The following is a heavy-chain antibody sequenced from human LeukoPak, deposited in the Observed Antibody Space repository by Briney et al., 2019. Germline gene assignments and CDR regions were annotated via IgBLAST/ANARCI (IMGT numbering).Heavy chain of an antibody. CDR1: GYTFTSYD. CDR3: ATRYDSSGYPGFGCLGNY. CDR2: MNPNSGNT. J-gene: IGHJ4*02. D-gene: IGHD3-22*01. Sequence: ASVKVSRKASGYTFTSYDINWVRQAPGQGLEWMGWMNPNSGNTGYAQKFQGRVTMTRNTSISTAYMELSSLRSEDTAVYYCATRYDSSGYPGFGCLGNYWGQGTLVTVSS. V-gene: IGHV1-8*01.